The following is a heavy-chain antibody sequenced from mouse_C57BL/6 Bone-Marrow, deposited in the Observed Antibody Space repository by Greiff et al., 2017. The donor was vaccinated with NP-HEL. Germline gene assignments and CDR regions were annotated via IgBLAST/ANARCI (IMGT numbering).Heavy chain of an antibody. J-gene: IGHJ1*03. V-gene: IGHV1-55*01. CDR1: GYTFTSYW. CDR2: IYPGSGST. CDR3: ARGDRWYFDV. D-gene: IGHD3-3*01. Sequence: VQLQQSGAELVKPGASVKMSCKASGYTFTSYWITWVKQRPGQGLEWIGDIYPGSGSTNYNEKFKSKATLTVDTSSSTAYMQLSSLTSEDSAVYYCARGDRWYFDVWGTGTTVTVSS.